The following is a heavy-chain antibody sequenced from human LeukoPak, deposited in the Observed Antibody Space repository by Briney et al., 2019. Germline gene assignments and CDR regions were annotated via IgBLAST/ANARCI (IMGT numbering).Heavy chain of an antibody. J-gene: IGHJ4*02. CDR1: GGSISSGSYY. CDR2: IYTSGST. Sequence: PSETLSLTCTVSGGSISSGSYYWSWIRQPAGKGLEWIGRIYTSGSTNYNPSLKSRVTISVDTSKNQFSLKLSSVTAADTAGYYCAGHGSGWYSFDYWGQGTLVTVSS. V-gene: IGHV4-61*02. D-gene: IGHD6-19*01. CDR3: AGHGSGWYSFDY.